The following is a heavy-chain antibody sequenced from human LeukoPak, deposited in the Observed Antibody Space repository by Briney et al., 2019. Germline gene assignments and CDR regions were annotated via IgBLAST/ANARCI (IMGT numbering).Heavy chain of an antibody. CDR1: GFTFSGCA. J-gene: IGHJ4*02. CDR2: ISGTGGGT. CDR3: AKDLAYYSDSSGYSGYLDY. D-gene: IGHD3-22*01. Sequence: GGSLRLSCAASGFTFSGCAMSWVRQAPGMGLEWVSAISGTGGGTYYADSVKGRFTVSRDNSKNTVYLQMNSLRAEDTAVYYCAKDLAYYSDSSGYSGYLDYWGQGTLVTVPS. V-gene: IGHV3-23*01.